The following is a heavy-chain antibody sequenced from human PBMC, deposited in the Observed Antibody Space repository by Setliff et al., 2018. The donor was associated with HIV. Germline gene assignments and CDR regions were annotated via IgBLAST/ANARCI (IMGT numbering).Heavy chain of an antibody. CDR2: IYYSGDS. CDR1: GASITSSY. Sequence: PSETLSLTCTVSGASITSSYWTWIRQSPGRGLEYLGYIYYSGDSNYSPSLKSRITISADTSKNQLSLNLSSVTAADTAVYYCARAAYSGTYLWEPATDLWGRGTLVTVPQ. D-gene: IGHD1-26*01. V-gene: IGHV4-59*08. CDR3: ARAAYSGTYLWEPATDL. J-gene: IGHJ2*01.